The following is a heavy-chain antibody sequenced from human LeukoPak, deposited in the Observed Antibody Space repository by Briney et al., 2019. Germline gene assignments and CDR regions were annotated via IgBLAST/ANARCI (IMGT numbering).Heavy chain of an antibody. Sequence: SETLSLTCTVSGGSISSSSYYWGWIRQPPGKGLEWIGSIYYSGSTYYNPSLKSRVTISVDTSKNQFSLKLSSVTAADTAVYYCATRADSSGYYSDYWGQGTLVTVSS. D-gene: IGHD3-22*01. CDR3: ATRADSSGYYSDY. J-gene: IGHJ4*02. CDR1: GGSISSSSYY. V-gene: IGHV4-39*07. CDR2: IYYSGST.